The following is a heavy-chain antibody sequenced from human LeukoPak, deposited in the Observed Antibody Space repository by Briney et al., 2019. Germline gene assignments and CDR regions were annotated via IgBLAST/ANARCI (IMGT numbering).Heavy chain of an antibody. J-gene: IGHJ5*02. D-gene: IGHD2-15*01. V-gene: IGHV3-7*01. CDR3: AADIGDA. CDR2: IKEDGSEK. Sequence: GGSLRLSCVVSGSTFSDYYMSWVRQAPGKGLEWVANIKEDGSEKYYVDSVKGRFTISRDNAKNSLYLQMNSLRVEDTAIYYCAADIGDAWGQGTLVTVSS. CDR1: GSTFSDYY.